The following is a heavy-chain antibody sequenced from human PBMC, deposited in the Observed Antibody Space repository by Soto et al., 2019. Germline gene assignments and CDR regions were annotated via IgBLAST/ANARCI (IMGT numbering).Heavy chain of an antibody. CDR2: IKQDGSEK. CDR1: GFTFSSYW. J-gene: IGHJ3*02. V-gene: IGHV3-7*03. CDR3: ARVEDYYDSSGYPNDAFDI. Sequence: GGSLRLSCAASGFTFSSYWMSWVRQAPGKGLEWVANIKQDGSEKYYVDSVKGRFTISRDNAKNSLYLQMNSLRAEDTAVYYCARVEDYYDSSGYPNDAFDIWGQGTMVTVSS. D-gene: IGHD3-22*01.